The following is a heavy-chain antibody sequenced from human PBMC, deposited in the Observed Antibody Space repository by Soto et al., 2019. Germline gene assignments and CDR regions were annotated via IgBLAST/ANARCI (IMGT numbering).Heavy chain of an antibody. D-gene: IGHD2-2*01. CDR3: ARVGSDCSSTSCYDIDY. J-gene: IGHJ4*02. V-gene: IGHV4-39*01. Sequence: QLQLQESGPGLVKPSETLSLTCTVSGGSISSSSYYWGWIRQPPGKGLEWIGSIYYSGSTYYNPSLETRVTISVATSKNQSSLKLSSVTDADTAVYYCARVGSDCSSTSCYDIDYWGQGTLVTVSS. CDR1: GGSISSSSYY. CDR2: IYYSGST.